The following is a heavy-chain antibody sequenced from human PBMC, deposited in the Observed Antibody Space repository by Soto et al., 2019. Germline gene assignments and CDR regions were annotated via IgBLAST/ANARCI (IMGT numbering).Heavy chain of an antibody. CDR2: INPNHGGT. V-gene: IGHV1-2*02. CDR3: ARARFSGRLGYFDM. Sequence: QVHLVQSGAEVEKPGASVKVSCNTSGYNFTAYFMHWVRQAPGQGLEWMGWINPNHGGTDYAQKFQGRVTMTRDTSITIFYMELSSLRSDDTAVYFCARARFSGRLGYFDMWGQGTKVTVSS. CDR1: GYNFTAYF. D-gene: IGHD1-26*01. J-gene: IGHJ3*02.